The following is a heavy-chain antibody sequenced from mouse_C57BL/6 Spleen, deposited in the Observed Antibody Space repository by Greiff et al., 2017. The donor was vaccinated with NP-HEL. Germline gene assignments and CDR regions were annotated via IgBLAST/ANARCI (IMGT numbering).Heavy chain of an antibody. D-gene: IGHD1-1*01. CDR2: INPSTGGT. V-gene: IGHV1-42*01. Sequence: VQLKQSGPELVKPGASVKISCKASGYSFTGYYMNWVKQSPEKSLEWIGEINPSTGGTTYNQKFKAKATLTVDKSSSTAYMQLKSLTSEDSAVYYCARSGVYYGSSHWYFDVWGTGTTVTVSS. CDR3: ARSGVYYGSSHWYFDV. CDR1: GYSFTGYY. J-gene: IGHJ1*03.